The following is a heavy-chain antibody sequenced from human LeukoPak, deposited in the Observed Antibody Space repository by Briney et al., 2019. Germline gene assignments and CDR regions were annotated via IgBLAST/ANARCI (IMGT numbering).Heavy chain of an antibody. Sequence: PSETLSLTCTVSGGSISSGSYYWGWIRQPPGKGLEWIGCIHYSGSTDYNPSLKSRVTMSLDTSKNQVSLRLSSVTAADTAVYYCARHAIYSGDYSYWFDPWGLGTLVTVSS. J-gene: IGHJ5*02. V-gene: IGHV4-61*05. CDR2: IHYSGST. D-gene: IGHD1-26*01. CDR1: GGSISSGSYY. CDR3: ARHAIYSGDYSYWFDP.